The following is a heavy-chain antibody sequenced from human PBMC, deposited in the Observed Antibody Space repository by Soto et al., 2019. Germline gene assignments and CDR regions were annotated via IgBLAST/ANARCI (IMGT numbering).Heavy chain of an antibody. V-gene: IGHV3-30*18. D-gene: IGHD6-13*01. CDR2: ISYDGSNK. J-gene: IGHJ5*02. Sequence: QVQLVESGGGVVQPGRSLRLSCAASGFTFSSYGMHWVRQAPGKGLEWVAVISYDGSNKYYADSVKGRFTISRDNSKNTXXLQMNSLRAEDTAVYYCAKDGLKGRQLVHKNWFDPWGQGTLVTVSS. CDR1: GFTFSSYG. CDR3: AKDGLKGRQLVHKNWFDP.